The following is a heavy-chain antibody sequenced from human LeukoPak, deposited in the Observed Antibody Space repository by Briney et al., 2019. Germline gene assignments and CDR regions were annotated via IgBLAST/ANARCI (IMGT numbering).Heavy chain of an antibody. D-gene: IGHD3-22*01. CDR3: TTARAYYYDSSGYDY. J-gene: IGHJ4*02. CDR2: IKSKTDGGTT. Sequence: GGSLRLSSAASGFTFSNAWMSWVRQAPGKGLEWVGRIKSKTDGGTTDYAAPVKGRFTISRDDSKNTLYLQMNSLKTEDTAVYYCTTARAYYYDSSGYDYWGQGTLVTVSS. V-gene: IGHV3-15*01. CDR1: GFTFSNAW.